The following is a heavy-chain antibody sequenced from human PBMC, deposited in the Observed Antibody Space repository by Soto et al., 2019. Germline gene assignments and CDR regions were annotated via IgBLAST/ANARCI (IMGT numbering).Heavy chain of an antibody. V-gene: IGHV1-2*02. CDR3: ARGAAVGGNWFAS. J-gene: IGHJ5*01. Sequence: QVQLVQSGDEVKKPGASVKVSCKASGYTFTAYYIHWVRQAPGQGLECMGWIKPNSGDTGYTQKFQGRVTMTRDTSISTAYMDLSSRRSDDTAMYYCARGAAVGGNWFASWGKGTLVTVSS. CDR1: GYTFTAYY. CDR2: IKPNSGDT. D-gene: IGHD6-19*01.